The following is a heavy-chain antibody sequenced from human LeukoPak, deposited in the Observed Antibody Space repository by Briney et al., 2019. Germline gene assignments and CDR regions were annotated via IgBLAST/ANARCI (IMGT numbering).Heavy chain of an antibody. Sequence: GGSLRLSCVGSGFTFSSHAMTWVRQAPGKGLEWVSGISGNGDSTYYVDSVKGRFTISRDNSKNTLYLQMDSLRAEDTAVYYCAKDRVGALLYFDFWGQGTLVTVSS. CDR3: AKDRVGALLYFDF. CDR2: ISGNGDST. V-gene: IGHV3-23*01. J-gene: IGHJ4*02. CDR1: GFTFSSHA. D-gene: IGHD3-10*01.